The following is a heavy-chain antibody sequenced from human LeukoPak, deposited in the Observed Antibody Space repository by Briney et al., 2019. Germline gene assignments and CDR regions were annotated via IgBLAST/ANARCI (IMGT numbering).Heavy chain of an antibody. J-gene: IGHJ3*02. Sequence: GGSLRLSCAASGFTFDDYAMHWARQAPGKGLEWVSGISWNSGSIGYADSVKGRFTISRDNAKNSLYLQMNSLRAEDTALYYCAKDKGWRDAFDIWGQGTMVTVSS. CDR1: GFTFDDYA. D-gene: IGHD2-15*01. CDR2: ISWNSGSI. CDR3: AKDKGWRDAFDI. V-gene: IGHV3-9*01.